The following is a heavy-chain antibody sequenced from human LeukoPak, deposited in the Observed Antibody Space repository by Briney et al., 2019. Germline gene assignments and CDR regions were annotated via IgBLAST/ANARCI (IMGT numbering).Heavy chain of an antibody. V-gene: IGHV4-59*12. D-gene: IGHD2-2*01. CDR3: ARAAMRRKSGYYYGMDV. CDR2: RHYSGST. Sequence: SETLSLTCTVSGGSISGYYWSWIRQPPGKGLEWIGYRHYSGSTNYNPSLKSRVTISVDTSKNQFSLKLSSVTAADTAVYYCARAAMRRKSGYYYGMDVWGQGTTVTVSS. J-gene: IGHJ6*02. CDR1: GGSISGYY.